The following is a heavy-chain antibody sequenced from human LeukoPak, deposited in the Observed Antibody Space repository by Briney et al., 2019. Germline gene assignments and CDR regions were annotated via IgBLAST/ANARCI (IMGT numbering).Heavy chain of an antibody. CDR2: IIPIFGTA. D-gene: IGHD1-20*01. CDR3: ARETPSITGTTGAFDY. Sequence: SVKVSCKASGGTSGSYAISWVRQAPGQGLEWMGGIIPIFGTANYAQKFQGRVTITADESTSTAYMELSSLRSEDTAVYYCARETPSITGTTGAFDYWGQGTLVTVSS. V-gene: IGHV1-69*13. J-gene: IGHJ4*02. CDR1: GGTSGSYA.